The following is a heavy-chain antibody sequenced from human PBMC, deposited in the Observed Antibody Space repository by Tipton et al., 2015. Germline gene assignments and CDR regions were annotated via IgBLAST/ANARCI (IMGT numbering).Heavy chain of an antibody. CDR3: ARLGRWLEVDF. CDR1: DGSFSGYY. J-gene: IGHJ4*02. D-gene: IGHD5-24*01. CDR2: INQSGST. V-gene: IGHV4-34*01. Sequence: TLSLTCTVYDGSFSGYYWSWIRQPPGKGLEWIGEINQSGSTNYNPSLKSRVTISVDTSRNQFSLNLTSVTAADTAVYYCARLGRWLEVDFWGQGTLVTVSS.